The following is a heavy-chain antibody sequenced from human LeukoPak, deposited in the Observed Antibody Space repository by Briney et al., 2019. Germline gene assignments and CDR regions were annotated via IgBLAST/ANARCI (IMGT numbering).Heavy chain of an antibody. Sequence: GGSLRLSCAASGFTVSSNYKNWVRQAPGKGLEWVSVIYSGGSTYYADSVKGRFTISRDNSKNALYLQMSSLRAEDTAVYYCARGTYSGTYLVYWGQGTLVTVSS. CDR2: IYSGGST. CDR1: GFTVSSNY. V-gene: IGHV3-53*01. CDR3: ARGTYSGTYLVY. J-gene: IGHJ4*02. D-gene: IGHD1-26*01.